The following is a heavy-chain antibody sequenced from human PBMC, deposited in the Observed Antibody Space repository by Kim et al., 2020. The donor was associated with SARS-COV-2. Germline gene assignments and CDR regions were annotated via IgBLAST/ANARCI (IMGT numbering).Heavy chain of an antibody. CDR3: AKGRLWFGDIS. V-gene: IGHV3-30*18. CDR2: ISYDGSNK. CDR1: GFTFSSYG. J-gene: IGHJ4*02. D-gene: IGHD3-10*01. Sequence: GGSLRLSCAASGFTFSSYGMHWVRQAPGKGLEWVAVISYDGSNKYYADSVKGRFTISRDNSKNTLYLQMNSLRAEDTAVYYCAKGRLWFGDISWGQGTLVTVSS.